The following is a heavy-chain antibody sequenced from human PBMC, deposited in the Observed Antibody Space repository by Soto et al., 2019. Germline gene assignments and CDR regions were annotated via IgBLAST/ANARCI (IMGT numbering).Heavy chain of an antibody. CDR3: ARNGTYSSSLSQYSGMDV. V-gene: IGHV1-69*13. CDR1: GGTFDNFI. CDR2: IVPMLGTP. D-gene: IGHD1-26*01. Sequence: SVKVSCKASGGTFDNFIMNWVRQTPGRGLEWMGGIVPMLGTPTYAEKFKGRVTISATGSTSTMYMEVTSLRSEDTAIYYCARNGTYSSSLSQYSGMDVWGQGTTVSVSS. J-gene: IGHJ6*02.